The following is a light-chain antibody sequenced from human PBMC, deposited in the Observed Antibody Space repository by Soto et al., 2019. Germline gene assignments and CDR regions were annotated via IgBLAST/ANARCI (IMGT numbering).Light chain of an antibody. Sequence: EIVFTQSPGTLSLSPGERATLSCRASQSVSSTYLALCEQKPGQTTRLIIYGASGRADGIPHRFSGSGCGTDFTLTISKVEHEDFAVYYCQQYGTPRSVTFGQGTRLEIK. CDR3: QQYGTPRSVT. V-gene: IGKV3-20*01. CDR1: QSVSSTY. J-gene: IGKJ5*01. CDR2: GAS.